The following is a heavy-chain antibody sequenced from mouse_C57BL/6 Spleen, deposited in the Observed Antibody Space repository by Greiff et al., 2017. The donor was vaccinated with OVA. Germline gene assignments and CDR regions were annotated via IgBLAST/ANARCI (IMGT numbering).Heavy chain of an antibody. Sequence: EVQLVESGGGLVKPGGSLKLSCAASGFTFSSYTMSWVRQTPEKRLEWVATISGGGGNTYYPDSVKGRFTFSRDNAKNTPYLQMSSLRSEDTALYYCARRDYDGRALAYWGQGTLVTVSA. D-gene: IGHD2-4*01. CDR2: ISGGGGNT. V-gene: IGHV5-9*01. CDR1: GFTFSSYT. CDR3: ARRDYDGRALAY. J-gene: IGHJ3*01.